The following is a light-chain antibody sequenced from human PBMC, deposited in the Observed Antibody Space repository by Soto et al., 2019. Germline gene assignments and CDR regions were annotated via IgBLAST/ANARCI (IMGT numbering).Light chain of an antibody. CDR1: QGVRTD. Sequence: DMVLTRSPGKRSLSPGERDTLSCLASQGVRTDLAWYPRIAGQSPRLLIYGASTRAAETPARFSGSGSETEFTLAISSLQSEDFAVYYCQQYSKWPLTFGSGTKVDIK. J-gene: IGKJ4*01. CDR2: GAS. V-gene: IGKV3-15*01. CDR3: QQYSKWPLT.